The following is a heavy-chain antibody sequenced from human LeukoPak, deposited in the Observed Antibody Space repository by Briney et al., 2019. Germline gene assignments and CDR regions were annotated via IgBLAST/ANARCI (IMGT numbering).Heavy chain of an antibody. V-gene: IGHV1-69*05. Sequence: SVKVSCKASGGTFSSYAISWVRQAPGQGLEWMGRIIPIFGAANYAQRFQGRVSITTDESTSTAYMELSSLRSEDTAVYYCARGFYYDSSGYNYGGFDIWAKGQWSPSLQ. CDR1: GGTFSSYA. CDR3: ARGFYYDSSGYNYGGFDI. CDR2: IIPIFGAA. J-gene: IGHJ3*02. D-gene: IGHD3-22*01.